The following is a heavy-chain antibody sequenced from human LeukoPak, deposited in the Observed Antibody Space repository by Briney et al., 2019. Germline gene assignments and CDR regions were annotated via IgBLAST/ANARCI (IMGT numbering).Heavy chain of an antibody. CDR3: ARDPRTVRI. CDR1: GFTFSSYS. D-gene: IGHD1-1*01. Sequence: GGSLRLSCAASGFTFSSYSMNWVRQAPGKGLEWLSYISGNSGDINYADSVKGRFTISRDNAKNSLYLQMNSLRVEDTAVYYCARDPRTVRIWGQGTLVTVSS. J-gene: IGHJ4*02. CDR2: ISGNSGDI. V-gene: IGHV3-21*01.